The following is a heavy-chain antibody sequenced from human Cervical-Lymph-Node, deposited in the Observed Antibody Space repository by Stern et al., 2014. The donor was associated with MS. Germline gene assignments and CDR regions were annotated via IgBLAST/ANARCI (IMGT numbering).Heavy chain of an antibody. Sequence: VHLVESGGGVVQPGRSLRLSCAASGFTFSSYGMHWVRQAPGKGLEWVAVIWYDGSNKYYADSVKGRFTISRDNSKNTLYLQMNSLRAEDTAVYYCAREETARCSSTSCYTDYFDYWGQGTLVTVSS. CDR3: AREETARCSSTSCYTDYFDY. CDR1: GFTFSSYG. V-gene: IGHV3-33*01. D-gene: IGHD2-2*02. J-gene: IGHJ4*02. CDR2: IWYDGSNK.